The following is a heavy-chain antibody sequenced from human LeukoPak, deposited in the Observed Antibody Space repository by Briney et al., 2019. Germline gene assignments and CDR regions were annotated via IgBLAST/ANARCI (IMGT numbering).Heavy chain of an antibody. CDR1: GFTFSING. J-gene: IGHJ4*02. CDR2: LTYDGSNK. CDR3: VRDNNWGFDY. Sequence: GGSLRLSCAASGFTFSINGMHWVRQAPGKGLEWVSFLTYDGSNKNYADSVKGRFTIIRDNSKNTLYVQMNSLRVEDTAVYYCVRDNNWGFDYWGQGTLVTVSS. V-gene: IGHV3-30*02. D-gene: IGHD7-27*01.